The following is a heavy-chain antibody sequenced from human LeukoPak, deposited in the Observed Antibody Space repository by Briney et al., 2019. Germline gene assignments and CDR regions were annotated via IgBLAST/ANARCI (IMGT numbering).Heavy chain of an antibody. CDR1: GGSISSYY. D-gene: IGHD4-17*01. V-gene: IGHV4-59*01. CDR2: IYYSGST. J-gene: IGHJ3*02. Sequence: SETLSLICTVSGGSISSYYWSWIRQPPGKGLEWIGYIYYSGSTNYNPSLKSRVTISVDTSKNQFSLKLSSVTAADTAVYYCARLDYGDSAFDIWGQGTMVTVSS. CDR3: ARLDYGDSAFDI.